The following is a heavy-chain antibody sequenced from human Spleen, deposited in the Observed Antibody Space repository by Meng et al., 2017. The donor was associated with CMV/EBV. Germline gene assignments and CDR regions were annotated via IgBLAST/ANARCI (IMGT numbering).Heavy chain of an antibody. CDR3: ANNDY. Sequence: ASVKVSCKVSGYSLTELSMHWVRQPPGKGLEWLGGFDPEKAETIYAQRFQGRVTMTEDTSTDTAYMELSSLRSEDTAVYYCANNDYWGQGTLVTVSS. D-gene: IGHD1/OR15-1a*01. J-gene: IGHJ4*02. V-gene: IGHV1-24*01. CDR1: GYSLTELS. CDR2: FDPEKAET.